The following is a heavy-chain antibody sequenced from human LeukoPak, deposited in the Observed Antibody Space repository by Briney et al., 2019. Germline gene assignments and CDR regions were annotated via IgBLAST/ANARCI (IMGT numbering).Heavy chain of an antibody. J-gene: IGHJ4*02. CDR1: GFTFSSYA. CDR3: ARGGVDYYGSGTYYLMYYFDY. CDR2: ISVSGGNT. V-gene: IGHV3-23*01. D-gene: IGHD3-10*01. Sequence: GGSLRLSCAASGFTFSSYAMSWVRQAPGKGLEWVSAISVSGGNTYYADSVKGRFTISRDDPHNTLYLQMNSLRAEDTAVYFCARGGVDYYGSGTYYLMYYFDYWGQGALVTVSS.